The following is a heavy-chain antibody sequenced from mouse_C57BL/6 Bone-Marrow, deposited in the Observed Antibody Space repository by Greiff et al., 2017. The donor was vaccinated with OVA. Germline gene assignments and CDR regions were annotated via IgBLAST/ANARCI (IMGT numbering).Heavy chain of an antibody. D-gene: IGHD2-2*01. J-gene: IGHJ2*01. V-gene: IGHV1-15*01. CDR2: IDPETGGT. Sequence: VKLMESGAELVRPGASVTLSCKASGYTFTDYEMHWVKQTPVHGLEWIGAIDPETGGTAYNQKFKGKAILTADKSSSTAYMELRSLTSEDSAVYYCTRDGYEDFDYWGQGTTLTVSS. CDR3: TRDGYEDFDY. CDR1: GYTFTDYE.